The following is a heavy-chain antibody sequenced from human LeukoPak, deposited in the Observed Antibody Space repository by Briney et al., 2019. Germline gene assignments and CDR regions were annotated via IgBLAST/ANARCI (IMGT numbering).Heavy chain of an antibody. CDR3: ARPNRMGNDAFDI. Sequence: ASVKVSCKASGYTFTSYDINWVRQATGQGLAWMGWMNPNSGNTGYAQKFQGRVTMTRNTSISTAYVELSSLRSEDTAVYYCARPNRMGNDAFDIWGQGTMVTVSS. CDR1: GYTFTSYD. J-gene: IGHJ3*02. CDR2: MNPNSGNT. V-gene: IGHV1-8*01. D-gene: IGHD3-16*01.